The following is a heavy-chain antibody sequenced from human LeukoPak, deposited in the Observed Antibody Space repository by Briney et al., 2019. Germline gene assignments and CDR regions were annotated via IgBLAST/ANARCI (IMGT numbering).Heavy chain of an antibody. D-gene: IGHD3-10*02. J-gene: IGHJ4*02. Sequence: GGSLRLSCAASGFTFSTYNMNWVRQAPGKGLEWVSSISSSGSYIYYADSVRGRFTISRDSAKNSLYLQMNSLRDEDTAVYYCARDPSIVRGVITHFDYWGQGTLVTVSS. V-gene: IGHV3-21*01. CDR3: ARDPSIVRGVITHFDY. CDR1: GFTFSTYN. CDR2: ISSSGSYI.